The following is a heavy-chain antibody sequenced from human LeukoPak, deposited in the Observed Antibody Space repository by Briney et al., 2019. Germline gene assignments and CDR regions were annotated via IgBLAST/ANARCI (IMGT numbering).Heavy chain of an antibody. V-gene: IGHV4-61*03. CDR1: GDSVSNGNYY. D-gene: IGHD3-10*01. CDR3: ARSQNYYGSGDY. Sequence: PSETLSLTCTVSGDSVSNGNYYWSWLRQPPGKSLEWIGYIYYTGKTYYNPSLEGRVTILVDTSRNHFSVKLSSVTAADTAVYYCARSQNYYGSGDYWSQGTLVTVSS. J-gene: IGHJ4*02. CDR2: IYYTGKT.